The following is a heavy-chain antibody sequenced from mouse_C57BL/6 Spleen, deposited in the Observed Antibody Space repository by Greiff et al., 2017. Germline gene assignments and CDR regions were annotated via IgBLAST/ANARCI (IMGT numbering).Heavy chain of an antibody. CDR3: ARDLYSNWYFDV. D-gene: IGHD2-5*01. CDR1: GFTFSSYA. Sequence: DVMLVESGGGLVKPGGSLKLSCAASGFTFSSYAMSWVRQTPEKRLEWVATISDGGSYTYYPDNVKGRFTISRDNAKNNLYLQMSHLKSEDTAMYYCARDLYSNWYFDVWGTGTTVTVSS. V-gene: IGHV5-4*01. J-gene: IGHJ1*03. CDR2: ISDGGSYT.